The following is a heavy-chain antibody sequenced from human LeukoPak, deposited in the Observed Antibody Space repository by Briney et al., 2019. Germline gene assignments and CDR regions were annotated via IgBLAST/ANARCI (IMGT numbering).Heavy chain of an antibody. CDR2: ISSNGGNT. J-gene: IGHJ4*02. CDR1: GFTFSSYP. V-gene: IGHV3-64D*09. Sequence: GGSLRLSCSASGFTFSSYPMHWVRQAPGRGLEYVSAISSNGGNTYYADSVKGRITISRDNSKNTLYLQMSSLRAEDTAVYYCASQADSAYGDYNWGQGTLVTVSS. CDR3: ASQADSAYGDYN. D-gene: IGHD4-17*01.